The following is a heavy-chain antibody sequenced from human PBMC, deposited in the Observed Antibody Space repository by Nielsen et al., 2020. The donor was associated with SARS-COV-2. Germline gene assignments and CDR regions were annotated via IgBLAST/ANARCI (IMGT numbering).Heavy chain of an antibody. V-gene: IGHV1-2*04. D-gene: IGHD3-22*01. J-gene: IGHJ4*02. CDR3: ARRGHDNSGYYWDY. CDR1: GYTFIGYY. Sequence: ASVKVSCKASGYTFIGYYLHWVRQAPGQGLEWMGWINPNTGNTKYAQKFQDWVTMTRDTSINTAYIALNRLRSDDMAVYFCARRGHDNSGYYWDYWGQGTLVTVSS. CDR2: INPNTGNT.